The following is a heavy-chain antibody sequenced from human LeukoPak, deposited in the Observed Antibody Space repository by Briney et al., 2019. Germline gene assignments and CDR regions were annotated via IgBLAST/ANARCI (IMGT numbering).Heavy chain of an antibody. V-gene: IGHV4-39*02. CDR3: LRFGSANYYNSFDY. J-gene: IGHJ4*02. D-gene: IGHD3-10*01. CDR2: INYSGST. Sequence: SETLSLTCTVSGGSIGSLSFTAFYWGWIRQPPGKGLEWIGGINYSGSTYYNPSPRSRVTISVGTSKNHFSLKLSSVTAADTAVYYCLRFGSANYYNSFDYWGQGTLVTVSS. CDR1: GGSIGSLSFTAFY.